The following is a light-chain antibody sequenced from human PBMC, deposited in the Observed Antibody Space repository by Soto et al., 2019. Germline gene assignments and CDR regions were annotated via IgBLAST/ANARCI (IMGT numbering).Light chain of an antibody. J-gene: IGKJ3*01. CDR1: QTVSSSY. V-gene: IGKV3-20*01. Sequence: PGERATLSCRASQTVSSSYLAWYQQKPGQAPRLLIYGASSRATGIPDRFSGSGSGTDFTLTISRLEPEDFAVYYCQQYGSSVFTFGPGTKVDIK. CDR2: GAS. CDR3: QQYGSSVFT.